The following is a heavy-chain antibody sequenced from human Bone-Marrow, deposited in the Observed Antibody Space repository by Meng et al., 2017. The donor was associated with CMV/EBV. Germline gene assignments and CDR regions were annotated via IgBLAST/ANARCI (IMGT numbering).Heavy chain of an antibody. D-gene: IGHD6-19*01. V-gene: IGHV3-11*04. CDR2: ISSSGSTI. CDR3: ARGSYSSGWYVWDYYNGMDV. CDR1: GFTFSDYY. Sequence: GESLKISCAASGFTFSDYYMSWIRQAPGKGLEWVSYISSSGSTIYYADSVKGRFTISRDNAKNSLYLQMNSLRAEDTAVYYCARGSYSSGWYVWDYYNGMDVWGQGTTVTVSS. J-gene: IGHJ6*02.